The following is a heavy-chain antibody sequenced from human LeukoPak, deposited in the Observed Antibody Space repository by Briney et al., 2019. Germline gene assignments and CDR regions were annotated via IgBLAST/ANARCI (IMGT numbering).Heavy chain of an antibody. D-gene: IGHD6-19*01. V-gene: IGHV1-46*01. CDR3: ASAVAGIYYFDY. CDR1: GYTFTSYY. J-gene: IGHJ4*02. Sequence: ASVKVSCKASGYTFTSYYMHWVRQAPGQGLEWMGIINPSGGSTSYAQKFQGRVTITRDMSTSTVYMELSSLRSEDTAVYYCASAVAGIYYFDYWGQGTLVTVSS. CDR2: INPSGGST.